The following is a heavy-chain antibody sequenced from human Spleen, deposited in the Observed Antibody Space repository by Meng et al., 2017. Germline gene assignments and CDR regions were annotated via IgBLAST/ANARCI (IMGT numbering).Heavy chain of an antibody. V-gene: IGHV1-2*06. CDR3: ARDEDISAAGKLFGDY. Sequence: QVQIVQSGAEVEKPGASVKVSCKASGYIFIAYYIHWVRQAPGQGLEWVGRINPNGGGTDLAQKFQGRVTMTGDTSISTAYMELSGLRSDDTAMYYCARDEDISAAGKLFGDYWGQGTLVTVSS. J-gene: IGHJ4*02. CDR2: INPNGGGT. CDR1: GYIFIAYY. D-gene: IGHD6-13*01.